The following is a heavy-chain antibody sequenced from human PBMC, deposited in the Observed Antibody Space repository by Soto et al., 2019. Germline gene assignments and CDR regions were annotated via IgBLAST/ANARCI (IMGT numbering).Heavy chain of an antibody. J-gene: IGHJ5*02. CDR1: GGTFSSYA. Sequence: SVKVSCKASGGTFSSYAISWVRQAPGQGLEWMGGIIPIFGTANYAQKFQGRVTITADESTSTAYMELSSLRSEDTAVYYCARVGGVYYDSRGYWFDPWGQGTLVTVSS. D-gene: IGHD3-22*01. V-gene: IGHV1-69*13. CDR2: IIPIFGTA. CDR3: ARVGGVYYDSRGYWFDP.